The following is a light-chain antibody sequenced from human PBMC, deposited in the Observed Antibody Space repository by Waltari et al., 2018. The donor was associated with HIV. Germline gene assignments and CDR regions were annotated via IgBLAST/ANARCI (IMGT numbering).Light chain of an antibody. Sequence: QSALTQPASVSGSPGQSVTISCAGSNSDVGSYDLVSWYQHHPGKAPKRLIYEVTKRPSGVPNRFSGSKSGNTASLTISGLQAEDEADYYCCSYAGSHTFVVFGGGTKLTVL. CDR3: CSYAGSHTFVV. J-gene: IGLJ2*01. V-gene: IGLV2-23*02. CDR1: NSDVGSYDL. CDR2: EVT.